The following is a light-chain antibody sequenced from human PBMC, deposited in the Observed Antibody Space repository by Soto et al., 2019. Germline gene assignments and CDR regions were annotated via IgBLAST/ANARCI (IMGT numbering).Light chain of an antibody. V-gene: IGLV2-8*01. CDR2: EVN. CDR3: SSYAGSNNLV. CDR1: SSDVGGYNY. J-gene: IGLJ2*01. Sequence: QSVLTQPPSASGCPGQSVTISCTGTSSDVGGYNYVSWYQQHPGKAPKLMIYEVNKRPSGVPDRFSGSKSGNTASLTVSGLQAEDEADYYCSSYAGSNNLVFGGGTKLTVL.